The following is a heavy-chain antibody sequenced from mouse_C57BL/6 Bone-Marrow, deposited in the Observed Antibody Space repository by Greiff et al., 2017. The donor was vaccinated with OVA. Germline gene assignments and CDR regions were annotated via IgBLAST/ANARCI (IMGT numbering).Heavy chain of an antibody. J-gene: IGHJ3*01. CDR3: ARRIGYGGFAY. CDR2: ISSGSSTI. CDR1: GFTFSDYG. D-gene: IGHD2-2*01. V-gene: IGHV5-17*01. Sequence: EVKLVESGGGLVKPGGSLKLSCAASGFTFSDYGMHWVRQAPEKGLEWVAYISSGSSTIYYADTVKGRFTISRDNAKNTLFLQMTSLRSEDTAMYYCARRIGYGGFAYWGQGTLVTVSA.